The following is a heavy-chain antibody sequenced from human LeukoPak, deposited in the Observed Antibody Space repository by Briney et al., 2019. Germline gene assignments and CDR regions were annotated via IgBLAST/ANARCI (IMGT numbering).Heavy chain of an antibody. CDR1: GFTFNTYA. CDR2: ICGSGGCT. Sequence: GGSLRLSCAASGFTFNTYAIYWVRQAPGKGLEWVSGICGSGGCTYYANSVKGRFTISRDNSKNTVYLQMNSLTADDTAVYYCAKTTVGYSSGRYPGWPADCWGQGTLVTVSS. J-gene: IGHJ4*02. D-gene: IGHD6-19*01. CDR3: AKTTVGYSSGRYPGWPADC. V-gene: IGHV3-23*01.